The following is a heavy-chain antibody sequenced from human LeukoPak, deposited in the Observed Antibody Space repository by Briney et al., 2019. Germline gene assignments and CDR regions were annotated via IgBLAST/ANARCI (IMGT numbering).Heavy chain of an antibody. Sequence: PSETLSLTCTVSGGSISSYYWSWIRQPPGKGLEWIGYIYYSGSTNYNPSLKSRVTISVDTSKNQFSLKLNSVTAADTAVYYCARSGAGRWFRGKLDYWGQGTLVTVSS. CDR2: IYYSGST. V-gene: IGHV4-59*01. J-gene: IGHJ4*02. CDR1: GGSISSYY. D-gene: IGHD3-10*01. CDR3: ARSGAGRWFRGKLDY.